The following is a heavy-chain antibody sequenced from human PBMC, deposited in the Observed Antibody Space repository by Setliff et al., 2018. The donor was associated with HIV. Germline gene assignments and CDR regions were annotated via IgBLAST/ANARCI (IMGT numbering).Heavy chain of an antibody. CDR3: ARVGANANFDY. CDR2: LHRSGNT. D-gene: IGHD1-26*01. CDR1: GGSISSYY. V-gene: IGHV4-4*07. Sequence: SETLSLTCSVAGGSISSYYWGWIQQPAGKGLEWIGRLHRSGNTINNPSLNSRVTMSVDTSKNHFSLNLHSVTAADTAVYYCARVGANANFDYWGQGTQVTVSS. J-gene: IGHJ4*02.